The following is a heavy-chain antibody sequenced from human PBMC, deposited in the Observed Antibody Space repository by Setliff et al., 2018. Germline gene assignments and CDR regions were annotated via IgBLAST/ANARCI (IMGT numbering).Heavy chain of an antibody. CDR3: AKGGHVDY. Sequence: HPGGSLRLSCTASGFTFGDYAMSWVRQAPGKGLEWVGFIRSKAYGGTTEYAASVKGRFTISRDDSKSIAYLQMNSLKTEDTAVYYCAKGGHVDYCGQGTLVTVSS. V-gene: IGHV3-49*04. CDR1: GFTFGDYA. J-gene: IGHJ4*02. CDR2: IRSKAYGGTT.